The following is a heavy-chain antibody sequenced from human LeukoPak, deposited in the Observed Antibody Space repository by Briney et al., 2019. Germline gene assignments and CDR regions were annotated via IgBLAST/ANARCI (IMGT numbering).Heavy chain of an antibody. CDR3: TRVSAHNWSYGWH. CDR1: GFTFSSYS. J-gene: IGHJ4*02. Sequence: GGSLRLSCAASGFTFSSYSMNWVRQAPGKGLEWVGLIRNKAYGGTIEYAASVKGRFTISRDDSKSIAYLQMDSLKTEDTAVYYCTRVSAHNWSYGWHWGQGTLVTISS. D-gene: IGHD1-7*01. V-gene: IGHV3-49*04. CDR2: IRNKAYGGTI.